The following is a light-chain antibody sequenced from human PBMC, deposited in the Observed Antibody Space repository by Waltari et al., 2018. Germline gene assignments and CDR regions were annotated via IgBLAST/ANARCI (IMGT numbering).Light chain of an antibody. J-gene: IGKJ4*01. CDR3: QHYYSYPQT. CDR2: AAS. V-gene: IGKV1-8*01. Sequence: AIRMTQSPSSFSASTGARVTITCRASQNISSFLAWYQQKPGKAPQLLIYAASTLQSGVPSRFSGSGSGTDFTLTISCLQSEDFATYYCQHYYSYPQTFGGGTKVEIK. CDR1: QNISSF.